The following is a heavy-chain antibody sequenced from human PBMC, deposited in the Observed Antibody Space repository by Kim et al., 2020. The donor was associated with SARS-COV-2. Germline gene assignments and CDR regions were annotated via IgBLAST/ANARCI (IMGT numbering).Heavy chain of an antibody. Sequence: ASVKVSCKVSGYTLTELSMHWVRQAPGKGLEWMGGLDSEDGETIYAKKFQGRVTMTEDTSTDTAYKELSSLRSEDTAWYYCATGPHYYGGNAGAVGYWGQ. V-gene: IGHV1-24*01. CDR2: LDSEDGET. CDR3: ATGPHYYGGNAGAVGY. J-gene: IGHJ4*02. D-gene: IGHD4-17*01. CDR1: GYTLTELS.